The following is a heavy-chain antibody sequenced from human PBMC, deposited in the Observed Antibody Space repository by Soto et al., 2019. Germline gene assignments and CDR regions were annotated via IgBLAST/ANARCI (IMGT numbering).Heavy chain of an antibody. D-gene: IGHD2-15*01. CDR3: ARVPRKIVAMVTGDY. CDR1: GYTFTSFG. CDR2: ISSNTGNT. Sequence: QVQLVQSGPEVMQPGASVKVSCKTSGYTFTSFGISWVRQAPGQGLEWMGWISSNTGNTKYAEKFQGRVTLSTYTSTRTAFMELRSLRSDDTAVYYYARVPRKIVAMVTGDYWGQGTLVTVSS. V-gene: IGHV1-18*04. J-gene: IGHJ4*02.